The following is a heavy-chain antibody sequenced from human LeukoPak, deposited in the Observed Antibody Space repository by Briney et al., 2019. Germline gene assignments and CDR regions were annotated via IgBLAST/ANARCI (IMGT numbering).Heavy chain of an antibody. CDR1: GYTFTSYG. V-gene: IGHV1-2*02. CDR2: INPNSGGT. D-gene: IGHD1-1*01. J-gene: IGHJ4*02. CDR3: AREVDWNDGFDY. Sequence: ASVKVSCKASGYTFTSYGISWVRQAPGQGPEWMGWINPNSGGTNYAQKFQGRVTMARDTSISTAYMELSRLRSDDTAVYYCAREVDWNDGFDYWGQGTLVTVSS.